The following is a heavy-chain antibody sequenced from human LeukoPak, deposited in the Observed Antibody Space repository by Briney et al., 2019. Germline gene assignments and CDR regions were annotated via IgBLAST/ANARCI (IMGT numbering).Heavy chain of an antibody. V-gene: IGHV4-59*03. CDR1: RGSPSGFY. Sequence: PSQSLSLTSTLSRGSPSGFYHNWVRQSPGRGLEWIGLVRYCVITNYNPSLKSRVSISTDTSTNQFSRELTSVTAADKAVYYFVIGRGWQPDYWGEGITVTVSS. CDR2: VRYCVIT. CDR3: VIGRGWQPDY. D-gene: IGHD3-10*01. J-gene: IGHJ4*02.